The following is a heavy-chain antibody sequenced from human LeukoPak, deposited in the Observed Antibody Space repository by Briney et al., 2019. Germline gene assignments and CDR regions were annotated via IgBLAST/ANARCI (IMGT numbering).Heavy chain of an antibody. J-gene: IGHJ6*03. CDR3: ARATYDFWSGYYHYYMDV. CDR1: GGSINNYY. Sequence: SETLSLTCTVSGGSINNYYWSWIRQPPGKGLEWIGYIQYGGRTYYSPSLKSRVTISMDLSKIQFSLKMSSVTAADTAVYYCARATYDFWSGYYHYYMDVWGKGTTVTVSS. CDR2: IQYGGRT. V-gene: IGHV4-59*01. D-gene: IGHD3-3*01.